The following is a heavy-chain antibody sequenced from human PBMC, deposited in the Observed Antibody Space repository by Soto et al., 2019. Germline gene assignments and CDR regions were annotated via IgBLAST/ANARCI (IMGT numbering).Heavy chain of an antibody. Sequence: GGSLRLSCAASGFTFNNYAMSWVRQTPEKGLEWVSAISGSGSSTYYAESVRGRFTISRDNSKNTLYLQMNSLRAEDTAVYYCAKDEECSSTSCYVWGNFDYWGQGTLVTVSS. CDR1: GFTFNNYA. CDR3: AKDEECSSTSCYVWGNFDY. V-gene: IGHV3-23*01. D-gene: IGHD2-2*01. J-gene: IGHJ4*02. CDR2: ISGSGSST.